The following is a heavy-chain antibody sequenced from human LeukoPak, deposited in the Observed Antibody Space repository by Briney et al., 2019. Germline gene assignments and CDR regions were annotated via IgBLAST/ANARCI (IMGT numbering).Heavy chain of an antibody. CDR2: INGDGSTT. Sequence: GGSLRLSCAASGFTFSSYWMHWVRQAPGKGLGLVSRINGDGSTTTYAASVKGRFTISRENAKNTLYLQMNSLRAEDTAVYYCARGPVPQPKYYLDYWGQGTLVTVSS. D-gene: IGHD4-17*01. V-gene: IGHV3-74*01. CDR3: ARGPVPQPKYYLDY. CDR1: GFTFSSYW. J-gene: IGHJ4*02.